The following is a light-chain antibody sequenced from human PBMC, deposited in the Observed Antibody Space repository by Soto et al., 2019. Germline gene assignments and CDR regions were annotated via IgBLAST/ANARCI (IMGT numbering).Light chain of an antibody. V-gene: IGKV3-20*01. CDR2: GAS. CDR3: QQYSRSPKLT. Sequence: EIVLTQSPGTLSLSPGERATLSCRASQSVSSTYLAWYQQKPGQAPRLLIFGASSRATGIPDRFSGSGSGTDFTLTISRLEPEDFAVYYCQQYSRSPKLTFGGGTRVDIK. CDR1: QSVSSTY. J-gene: IGKJ4*01.